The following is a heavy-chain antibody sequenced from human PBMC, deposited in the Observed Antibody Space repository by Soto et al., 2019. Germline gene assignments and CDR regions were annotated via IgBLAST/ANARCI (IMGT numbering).Heavy chain of an antibody. CDR2: ISAYNGNT. Sequence: GASVQVSCKASGYTFTSYGSSWVRQAPGQGLEWMGWISAYNGNTNYAQKLQGRVTMTTDTSTSTACMELRSLRSDDTAVYYCARDKQWLGHFAYWGQGTLVTVSS. CDR1: GYTFTSYG. CDR3: ARDKQWLGHFAY. J-gene: IGHJ4*02. D-gene: IGHD6-19*01. V-gene: IGHV1-18*01.